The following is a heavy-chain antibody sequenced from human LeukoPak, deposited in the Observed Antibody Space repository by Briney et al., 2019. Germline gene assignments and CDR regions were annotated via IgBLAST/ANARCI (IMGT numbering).Heavy chain of an antibody. V-gene: IGHV6-1*01. J-gene: IGHJ4*02. Sequence: SQTLSLTCAISGDSVPSNSAGWTWIRQSPSRGLEWLGRTYYRSKWYSDYAVSVKSRITINPDTSKNQFSLQLNSVTPEDTAVYYCARSTAGRCDYWGQGALVTVSS. D-gene: IGHD2-2*01. CDR3: ARSTAGRCDY. CDR1: GDSVPSNSAG. CDR2: TYYRSKWYS.